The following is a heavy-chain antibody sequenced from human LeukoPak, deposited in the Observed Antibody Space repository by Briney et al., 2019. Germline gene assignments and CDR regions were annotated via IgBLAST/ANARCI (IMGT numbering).Heavy chain of an antibody. V-gene: IGHV4-30-2*01. D-gene: IGHD3-16*01. CDR1: GGSISSGDYS. CDR2: LYHSGST. Sequence: SETLSLTCGVSGGSISSGDYSWSWIRQPPGKGLEWIGYLYHSGSTYYNPSLKGRVTISLDSSKNQFSLKLNSVTAADTAVYYCARKITFGGQSSLDNWGQGTLVTVSS. J-gene: IGHJ4*02. CDR3: ARKITFGGQSSLDN.